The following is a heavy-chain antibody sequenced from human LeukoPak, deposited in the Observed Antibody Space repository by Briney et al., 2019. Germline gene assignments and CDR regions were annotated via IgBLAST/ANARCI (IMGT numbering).Heavy chain of an antibody. CDR3: ARDYRTGFDY. V-gene: IGHV1-18*01. J-gene: IGHJ4*02. CDR1: GYTFTSYG. CDR2: ISTYNGNT. D-gene: IGHD7-27*01. Sequence: ASVKVSCKASGYTFTSYGISWVRQAPGQGLEWLGWISTYNGNTHYAQKLQGRDTMTTDTSTTTAYMELRSLRSDDTAVYYCARDYRTGFDYWGQGTLVTISS.